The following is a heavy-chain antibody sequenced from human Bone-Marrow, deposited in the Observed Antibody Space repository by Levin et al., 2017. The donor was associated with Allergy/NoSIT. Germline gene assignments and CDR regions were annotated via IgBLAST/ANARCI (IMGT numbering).Heavy chain of an antibody. D-gene: IGHD1-26*01. CDR2: ISYDGGHK. CDR3: TSDRGEWGQFYFDY. V-gene: IGHV3-33*01. J-gene: IGHJ4*02. CDR1: GFTFSAFG. Sequence: GESLKISCAASGFTFSAFGMHWVRQAPGRGLEWVAVISYDGGHKFYADSVKGRFTISRDNSKNTHYLQMNSLSAEDTAVYYCTSDRGEWGQFYFDYWGQGILVTVSS.